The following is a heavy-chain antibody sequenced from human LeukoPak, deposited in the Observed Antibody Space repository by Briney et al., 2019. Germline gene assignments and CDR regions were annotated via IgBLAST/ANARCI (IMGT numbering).Heavy chain of an antibody. V-gene: IGHV4-59*01. J-gene: IGHJ6*02. CDR2: VYRSGST. Sequence: KSSETLSLTCTVSGGSISNYYWNWIPQPPGKRLEWIGYVYRSGSTNYNPSLKSRVTISVDTSKNQFSLKLKSVTAADAAVYFCARIDYRDYSGMDVWGQGTTVTVSS. D-gene: IGHD4/OR15-4a*01. CDR1: GGSISNYY. CDR3: ARIDYRDYSGMDV.